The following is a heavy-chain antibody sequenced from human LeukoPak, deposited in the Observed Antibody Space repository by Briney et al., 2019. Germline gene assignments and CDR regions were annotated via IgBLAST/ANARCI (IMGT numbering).Heavy chain of an antibody. D-gene: IGHD1-26*01. Sequence: HPGGSLRLSCAASGFDVSSNFISWVRQAPGKGLEWVSVLYSVGTTYYADSVKGRFTISRDSSKNTLYLQMNSLRVDDTAVYYCVRSLNSGSYGDLWGQGTLITVSS. CDR3: VRSLNSGSYGDL. J-gene: IGHJ5*02. V-gene: IGHV3-53*01. CDR2: LYSVGTT. CDR1: GFDVSSNF.